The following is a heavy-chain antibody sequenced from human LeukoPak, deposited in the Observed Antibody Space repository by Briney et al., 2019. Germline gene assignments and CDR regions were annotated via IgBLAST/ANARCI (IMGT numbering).Heavy chain of an antibody. CDR3: ASPLSGYDNSWWPFDY. D-gene: IGHD4-11*01. V-gene: IGHV4-39*07. J-gene: IGHJ4*02. Sequence: SETLSLTCTVSGGSISSSSYYWGWIRQPPGKGLEWVGSIYRSGSTYYNPSLKGRVTISVDTSKNQFSLKLTSVTAADTAMYYCASPLSGYDNSWWPFDYWGQGALVTVSS. CDR1: GGSISSSSYY. CDR2: IYRSGST.